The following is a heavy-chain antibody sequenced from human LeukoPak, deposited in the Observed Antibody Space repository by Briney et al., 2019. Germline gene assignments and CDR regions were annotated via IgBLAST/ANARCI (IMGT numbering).Heavy chain of an antibody. Sequence: GGSLRLSCAASGFMFSSYAMSWVRQAPGKGLEWVSDISGSGGSTYYADSVKGRFTISRDNSKNTLYLQMNGLRAEDTAVYYCAKDHGVVGPEFDPWGQGTLVTVSP. CDR3: AKDHGVVGPEFDP. D-gene: IGHD3-22*01. CDR1: GFMFSSYA. J-gene: IGHJ5*02. CDR2: ISGSGGST. V-gene: IGHV3-23*01.